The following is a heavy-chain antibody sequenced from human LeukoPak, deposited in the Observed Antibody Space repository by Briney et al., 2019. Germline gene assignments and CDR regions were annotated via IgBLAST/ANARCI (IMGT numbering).Heavy chain of an antibody. CDR2: IYPGDSDT. V-gene: IGHV5-51*01. J-gene: IGHJ6*03. Sequence: GESLKISCKGSGYSFTSFWIGWGRQMPGKGLEWMGIIYPGDSDTRYSPSFQGQVTISADKSISTAYLQWSSLKASDTAMYYCARRGSSGYYYTEGYYYYMDVWGKGTTVTVSS. CDR1: GYSFTSFW. D-gene: IGHD3-22*01. CDR3: ARRGSSGYYYTEGYYYYMDV.